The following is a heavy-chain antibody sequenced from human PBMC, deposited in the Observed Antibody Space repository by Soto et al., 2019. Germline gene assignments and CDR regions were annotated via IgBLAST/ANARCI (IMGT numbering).Heavy chain of an antibody. D-gene: IGHD4-17*01. V-gene: IGHV3-23*01. J-gene: IGHJ1*01. Sequence: PGGSLRLSCAASGFTFSSYAMSWVRQAPGKGLEWVSAISGSGGSTYYADSVKGRFTISRDNSKNTLYLQMNSLRAEDTAVYYCAKDYSGHGDYITQEYFQHWGQGTLVTVSS. CDR1: GFTFSSYA. CDR3: AKDYSGHGDYITQEYFQH. CDR2: ISGSGGST.